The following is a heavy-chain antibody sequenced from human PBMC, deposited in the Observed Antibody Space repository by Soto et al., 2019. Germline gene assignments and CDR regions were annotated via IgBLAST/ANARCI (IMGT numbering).Heavy chain of an antibody. Sequence: EVQLVESGGGLVQPGGSLRLSCAASGFTFSSYSMNWVRQASGKGLEWVSYISISSSTIYYADSVKGRFTISRDNAKNSLYLHMNSLRAEDTAVYYCARRRPGTKWLDYWGQGTLVTVSS. V-gene: IGHV3-48*01. J-gene: IGHJ4*02. CDR1: GFTFSSYS. D-gene: IGHD1-1*01. CDR3: ARRRPGTKWLDY. CDR2: ISISSSTI.